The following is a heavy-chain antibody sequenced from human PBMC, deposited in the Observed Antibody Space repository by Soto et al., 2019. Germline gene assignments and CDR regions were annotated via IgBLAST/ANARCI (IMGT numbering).Heavy chain of an antibody. J-gene: IGHJ4*02. CDR2: VTPSGGHT. D-gene: IGHD2-21*02. V-gene: IGHV1-46*01. CDR3: ARGGHVVVVTAALDY. CDR1: GDTFTDYY. Sequence: QVQLVQSGAEVKKPGASVKVSCKASGDTFTDYYIHWVRQAPGQGLEWMGTVTPSGGHTTYAQHFLGRVTMTRDTSPSTLYMELTSLTSEDTAVYYCARGGHVVVVTAALDYWGQGTLVTVSS.